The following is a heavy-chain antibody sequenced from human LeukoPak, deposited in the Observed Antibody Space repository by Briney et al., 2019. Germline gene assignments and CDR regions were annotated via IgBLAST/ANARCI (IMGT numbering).Heavy chain of an antibody. V-gene: IGHV3-23*01. Sequence: GGSLRLSCAASGFTLTNHGMSWVRQAPGKGLEWVSAISGSGGSTYYADSVKGRFTISRDNSKNTLYLQMNSLRAEDTAVYYCAKDRLLWFGESFDCWGQGTLVTVSS. CDR2: ISGSGGST. CDR3: AKDRLLWFGESFDC. CDR1: GFTLTNHG. D-gene: IGHD3-10*01. J-gene: IGHJ4*02.